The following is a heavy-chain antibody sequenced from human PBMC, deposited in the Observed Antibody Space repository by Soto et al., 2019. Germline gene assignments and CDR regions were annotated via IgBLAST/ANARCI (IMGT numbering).Heavy chain of an antibody. J-gene: IGHJ6*03. CDR2: MNPNSGNT. Sequence: ASVNVSCKASGYTFTIYDINWVLQATGEGLEWMGWMNPNSGNTGYAQKFQGRVTMTRNTSISTAYMELSSLRSEDTAVYYCARGIVGNIAARRTHYYYLDVCGKGTTVPVSS. CDR3: ARGIVGNIAARRTHYYYLDV. V-gene: IGHV1-8*01. D-gene: IGHD6-6*01. CDR1: GYTFTIYD.